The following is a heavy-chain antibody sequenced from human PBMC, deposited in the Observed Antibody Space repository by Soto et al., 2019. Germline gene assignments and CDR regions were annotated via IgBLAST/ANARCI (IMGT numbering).Heavy chain of an antibody. V-gene: IGHV3-23*01. J-gene: IGHJ5*02. CDR1: GFTFVSYA. CDR3: AKDSLDYPLNWFDP. CDR2: ISGSGGST. Sequence: GGSLRLSCAASGFTFVSYAISFFRHSPGKGLEWVSAISGSGGSTYYADSVKGRFTISRDNSKNTLYLQMNSLRAEDTAVYYCAKDSLDYPLNWFDPWGQGTLVTVSS. D-gene: IGHD4-17*01.